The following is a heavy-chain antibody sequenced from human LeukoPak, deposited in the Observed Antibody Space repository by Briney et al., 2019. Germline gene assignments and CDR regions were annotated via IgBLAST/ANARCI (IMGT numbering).Heavy chain of an antibody. Sequence: GGSLILSWAASGFTFSSYWLHWVRHAPGNLLVLVSRINGDGSSTSYADSVNGRFTISRDNAKNTLYLQMNSLRAEDTAVYYCARVLGVGARYFDYWGQGTLVTVSS. J-gene: IGHJ4*02. CDR2: INGDGSST. D-gene: IGHD1-26*01. CDR1: GFTFSSYW. V-gene: IGHV3-74*01. CDR3: ARVLGVGARYFDY.